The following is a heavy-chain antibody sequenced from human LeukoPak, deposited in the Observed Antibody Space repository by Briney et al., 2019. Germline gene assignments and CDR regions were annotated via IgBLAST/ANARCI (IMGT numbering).Heavy chain of an antibody. J-gene: IGHJ4*02. CDR2: IRSKANSYAT. CDR1: GFTFIGSA. CDR3: TLGTEGSGSYYRNHAVHY. V-gene: IGHV3-73*01. Sequence: GGSLRLSCAASGFTFIGSAMHWVRQASGKGLEWVGRIRSKANSYATAYAASVKGRFTISRDDSKNTAYLQMNSLKTEDTAVYYCTLGTEGSGSYYRNHAVHYWGQGTLVTVSS. D-gene: IGHD3-10*01.